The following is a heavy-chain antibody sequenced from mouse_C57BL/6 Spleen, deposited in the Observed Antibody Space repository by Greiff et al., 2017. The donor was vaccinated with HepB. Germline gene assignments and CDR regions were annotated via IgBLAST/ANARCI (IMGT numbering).Heavy chain of an antibody. CDR1: GYAFSSSW. V-gene: IGHV1-82*01. J-gene: IGHJ2*01. CDR2: IYPGDGDT. D-gene: IGHD4-1*01. Sequence: VKLQESGPELVKPGASVKISCTASGYAFSSSWMNWVKQRPGKGLEWIGRIYPGDGDTNYNGKFKGKATLTADKSSSTAYMQLSSLTSEDSAVYFCASELGLYYFDYWGQGTTLTVSS. CDR3: ASELGLYYFDY.